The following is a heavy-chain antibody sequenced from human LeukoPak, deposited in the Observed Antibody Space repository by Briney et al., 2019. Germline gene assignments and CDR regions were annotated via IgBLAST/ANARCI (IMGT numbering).Heavy chain of an antibody. Sequence: GGSLRLSCAASGFTFSSYEMNWVRQAPGKGLEWVSYISSSGSTIYYADSVKGRFTISRDNAKSSLYLQMNSLRAEDTAVYYCARDPKPYYYDSSGYYSSRWGQGTLVTVSS. J-gene: IGHJ4*02. CDR2: ISSSGSTI. CDR3: ARDPKPYYYDSSGYYSSR. D-gene: IGHD3-22*01. CDR1: GFTFSSYE. V-gene: IGHV3-48*03.